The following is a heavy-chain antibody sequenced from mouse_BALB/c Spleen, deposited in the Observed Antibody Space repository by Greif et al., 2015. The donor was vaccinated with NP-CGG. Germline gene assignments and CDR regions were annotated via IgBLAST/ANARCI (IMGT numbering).Heavy chain of an antibody. V-gene: IGHV5-6-5*01. D-gene: IGHD1-2*01. J-gene: IGHJ1*01. CDR2: ISSGGST. CDR3: ARGQIHYYGYAVSTGTSMSGGAYFDV. Sequence: EVKLVESGGGLVKPGGSLKLSCAASGFTFSSYAMSWVRQTPEKRLEWVASISSGGSTYYPDSVKGRFTIPRDNARNILYLQMSSLRSEDTAMYYCARGQIHYYGYAVSTGTSMSGGAYFDVWGAGTTVTVSS. CDR1: GFTFSSYA.